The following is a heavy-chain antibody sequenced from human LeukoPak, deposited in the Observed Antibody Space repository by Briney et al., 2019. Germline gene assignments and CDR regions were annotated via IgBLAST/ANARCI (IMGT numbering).Heavy chain of an antibody. Sequence: GGSLRLSCAASAFTFSSYWMHWVRQAPGKGLVWVSRINSDGISTSYADSVKGRFTISRDNAKNTLYLQMNSLRAEDTAVYYCAKDPRAGYCSSTSCYTGGLFDYWGQGTLVTVSS. CDR3: AKDPRAGYCSSTSCYTGGLFDY. D-gene: IGHD2-2*02. J-gene: IGHJ4*02. CDR1: AFTFSSYW. CDR2: INSDGIST. V-gene: IGHV3-74*01.